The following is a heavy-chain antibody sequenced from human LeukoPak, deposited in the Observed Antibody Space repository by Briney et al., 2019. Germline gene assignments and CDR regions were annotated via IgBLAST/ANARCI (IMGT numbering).Heavy chain of an antibody. V-gene: IGHV4-34*01. CDR2: IHHSGGT. J-gene: IGHJ5*02. Sequence: SETLSLTCAVYGESMIGHYWTWIRQPPGKRLEWIGEIHHSGGTNSNPSLKNRVTMSIDMSENQFSLKLNSVTAADTAVYFCARATASGSGRAYDRWAQGNLVPVSS. D-gene: IGHD3-10*01. CDR3: ARATASGSGRAYDR. CDR1: GESMIGHY.